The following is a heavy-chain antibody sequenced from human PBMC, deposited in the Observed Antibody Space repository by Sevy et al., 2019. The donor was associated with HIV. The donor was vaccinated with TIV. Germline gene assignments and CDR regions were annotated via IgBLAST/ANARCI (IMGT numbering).Heavy chain of an antibody. D-gene: IGHD2-2*03. CDR3: ARVRGEGVSILVGYHPHFVY. Sequence: ASVKVSCKASGYTFTGYYIHWVRQAPGEGPEWMGWNNPNNGDTNYAQKFQGRVTMTRDTSISTAYMELSRLRSDDSAVYYCARVRGEGVSILVGYHPHFVYWGQGTLVTDSS. V-gene: IGHV1-2*02. CDR2: NNPNNGDT. CDR1: GYTFTGYY. J-gene: IGHJ4*02.